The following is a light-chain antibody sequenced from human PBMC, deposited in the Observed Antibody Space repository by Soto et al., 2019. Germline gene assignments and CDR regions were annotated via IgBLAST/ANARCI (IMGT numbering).Light chain of an antibody. J-gene: IGKJ4*01. CDR3: QHYYTTPLT. CDR2: WAS. Sequence: DIVMTQSPDSLAVSLGERATINCKSSQSILYSPNNKNYLAWYQQKPGQPPKLLVYWASTRESGVPDRFSGSGSETDFTLTISSLQAEDVAVYYCQHYYTTPLTFGGGTKVEIK. V-gene: IGKV4-1*01. CDR1: QSILYSPNNKNY.